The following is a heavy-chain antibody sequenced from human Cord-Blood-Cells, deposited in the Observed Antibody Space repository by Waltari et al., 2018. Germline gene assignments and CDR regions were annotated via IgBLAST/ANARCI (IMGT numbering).Heavy chain of an antibody. CDR2: INHSGST. CDR1: GGSFSGYY. Sequence: QVQLQPWGAGLLKPSETLSLTCAVYGGSFSGYYWSWIRQPPGKGLEWIGEINHSGSTNYNPSLKSRVTISVDTSKNQFSLKLSSVTAADTAVYYCARGCLYYDFWSGFYNWFDPWGQGTLVTVSS. D-gene: IGHD3-3*01. CDR3: ARGCLYYDFWSGFYNWFDP. J-gene: IGHJ5*02. V-gene: IGHV4-34*01.